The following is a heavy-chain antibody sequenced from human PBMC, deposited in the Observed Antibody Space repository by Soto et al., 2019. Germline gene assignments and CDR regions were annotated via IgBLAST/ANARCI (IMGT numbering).Heavy chain of an antibody. Sequence: QVQLVQSGAEVKKPGSSVKVSCKASGGTFSSYAISWVRQAPGQGLEWMGGIIPIFGTANYAQKFQGRVTITADESTSTAYMELGSLRSEDTAVYYCARGRKGWLQSTHLFDYWGQGTLVTVSS. CDR1: GGTFSSYA. CDR3: ARGRKGWLQSTHLFDY. CDR2: IIPIFGTA. V-gene: IGHV1-69*01. J-gene: IGHJ4*02. D-gene: IGHD5-12*01.